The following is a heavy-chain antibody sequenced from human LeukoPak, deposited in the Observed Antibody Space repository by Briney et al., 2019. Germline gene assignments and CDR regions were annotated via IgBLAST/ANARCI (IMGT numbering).Heavy chain of an antibody. Sequence: GGSLRLSCAASGIDLSPYWMHWVRQGPGRGLVWVPRIQTDGTTTNYADSVRGRFTISRDNIKNMIYLQMNSLRADDTAMYYCARPYYGYASYGAFDLWGQGTMVTVSS. D-gene: IGHD3-10*01. J-gene: IGHJ3*01. CDR1: GIDLSPYW. CDR3: ARPYYGYASYGAFDL. CDR2: IQTDGTTT. V-gene: IGHV3-74*01.